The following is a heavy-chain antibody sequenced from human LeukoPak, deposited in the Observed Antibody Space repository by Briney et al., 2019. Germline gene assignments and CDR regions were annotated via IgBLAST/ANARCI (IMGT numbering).Heavy chain of an antibody. CDR1: GFTFGGSG. D-gene: IGHD4-17*01. CDR2: IRYDGSDK. V-gene: IGHV3-30*02. J-gene: IGHJ4*02. CDR3: AKLHGDFLPAHY. Sequence: GGSLRLSCAASGFTFGGSGMHWVRQAPGKGLEWVAFIRYDGSDKHYADSVKGRFTISRDNSKNTLVLQMNTLRVEDTALYYCAKLHGDFLPAHYWGQGTLVTVSS.